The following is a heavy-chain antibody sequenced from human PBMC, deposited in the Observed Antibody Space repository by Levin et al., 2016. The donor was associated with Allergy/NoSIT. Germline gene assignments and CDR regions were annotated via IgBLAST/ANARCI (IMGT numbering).Heavy chain of an antibody. D-gene: IGHD5-18*01. V-gene: IGHV3-30*04. CDR3: AREGGGRGYTYGHDYNYSFDV. Sequence: GESLKISCQLSKFTLGDYAIAWVRQAPGKGLECVSVISQYGKKTYYADTVKGRFTISSDNDKNTVYLQMGSLRGDDTAVYYCAREGGGRGYTYGHDYNYSFDVWGQGTTVTVSS. CDR1: KFTLGDYA. J-gene: IGHJ6*02. CDR2: ISQYGKKT.